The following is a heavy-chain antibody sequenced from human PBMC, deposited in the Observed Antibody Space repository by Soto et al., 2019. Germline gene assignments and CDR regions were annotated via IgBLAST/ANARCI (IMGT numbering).Heavy chain of an antibody. CDR2: IDWDDGK. Sequence: GSGPTLVNPAQTLTLTCSFSGFSLTTHGVCVSWIRQPPGKALEWLALIDWDDGKYYNTSLKTRLTISKDNSKNQVVLTLANVDPLDAATYFCARTSISERVHHQFYSGMDGWGQGTTVTVSS. CDR1: GFSLTTHGVC. CDR3: ARTSISERVHHQFYSGMDG. D-gene: IGHD4-4*01. J-gene: IGHJ6*02. V-gene: IGHV2-70*01.